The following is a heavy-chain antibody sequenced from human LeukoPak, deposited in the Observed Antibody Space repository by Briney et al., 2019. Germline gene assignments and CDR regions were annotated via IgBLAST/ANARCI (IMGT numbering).Heavy chain of an antibody. V-gene: IGHV4-59*01. CDR3: ALSRGGYYDSRSPSWAFDI. CDR2: IYYSGST. D-gene: IGHD3-22*01. CDR1: GGSISSYY. Sequence: SETLSLTCTVSGGSISSYYWSWIRQPPGKGLEWIGYIYYSGSTNYNPSLKSRVTMSGDTSKNQFSLKLSSVTAADTAVYYCALSRGGYYDSRSPSWAFDIWGQGTMATVSS. J-gene: IGHJ3*02.